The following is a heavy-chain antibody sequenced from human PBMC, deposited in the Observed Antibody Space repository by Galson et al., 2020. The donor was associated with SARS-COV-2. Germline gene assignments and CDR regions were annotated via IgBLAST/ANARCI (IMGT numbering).Heavy chain of an antibody. CDR2: ISHSGST. J-gene: IGHJ3*01. D-gene: IGHD4-17*01. CDR1: GTSISTGPYS. CDR3: ARHHDGEYAPEALDV. V-gene: IGHV4-30-2*01. Sequence: SDTLSPTVAVSGTSISTGPYSWNWIRPPQGKGLECIGYISHSGSTDYNPSLKSPVTISADRSKNQLSFSVGTVTASDTAVYNCARHHDGEYAPEALDVWGQGTRVTVAS.